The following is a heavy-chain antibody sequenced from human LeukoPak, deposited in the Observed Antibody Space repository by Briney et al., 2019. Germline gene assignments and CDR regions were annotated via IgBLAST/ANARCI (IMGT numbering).Heavy chain of an antibody. Sequence: GGSLRLSCAASGFTFSSYEMNWVRQAPGKGLEWVSYISSSGSTIYYADSVKGRFTISRDNAKNSLYLQMNSLRAEDTAVYYCARAGYGSGISCMDAWGQGTTVTVSS. J-gene: IGHJ6*02. CDR3: ARAGYGSGISCMDA. D-gene: IGHD3-10*01. V-gene: IGHV3-48*03. CDR2: ISSSGSTI. CDR1: GFTFSSYE.